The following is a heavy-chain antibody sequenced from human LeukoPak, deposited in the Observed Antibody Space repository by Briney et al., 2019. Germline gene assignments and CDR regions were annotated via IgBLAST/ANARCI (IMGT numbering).Heavy chain of an antibody. J-gene: IGHJ3*02. CDR1: GFTFDDYA. CDR2: ISWHSGSI. V-gene: IGHV3-9*01. CDR3: AKVRDYTDAFDI. Sequence: GGSLRLSCAASGFTFDDYAMHWVRQAPGKGLEWVSGISWHSGSIGYADSVKGRFTISRGNAKNSLYLQMNSLRAEDTALYYCAKVRDYTDAFDIWGQGTMVTVSS. D-gene: IGHD3-16*01.